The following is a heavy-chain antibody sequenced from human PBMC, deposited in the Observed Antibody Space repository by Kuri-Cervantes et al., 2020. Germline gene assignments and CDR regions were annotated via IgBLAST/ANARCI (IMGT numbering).Heavy chain of an antibody. Sequence: GGSLRLSCAASGFTFSSFEMNWVRQAPGKGLEWVSFVTSSGNTRYYADSVKGRFTISRDNAKNSLYLQMNSLRAEDTALYYCAKDQNHKYSSGRNDAFDIWGQGTMVTVSS. CDR2: VTSSGNTR. CDR3: AKDQNHKYSSGRNDAFDI. J-gene: IGHJ3*02. CDR1: GFTFSSFE. V-gene: IGHV3-48*03. D-gene: IGHD6-19*01.